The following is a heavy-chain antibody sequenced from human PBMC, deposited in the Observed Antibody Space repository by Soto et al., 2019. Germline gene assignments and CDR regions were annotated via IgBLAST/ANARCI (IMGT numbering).Heavy chain of an antibody. V-gene: IGHV5-51*01. D-gene: IGHD6-19*01. J-gene: IGHJ4*02. CDR3: ARSCQWLVLQWEWYFDF. CDR2: IYPGDSDT. CDR1: GYSFTSYW. Sequence: GESLKISCKGSGYSFTSYWIGWVRQMPGKGLEWMGIIYPGDSDTRYSPSFQGQVTISADKSISTAYLQWSSLKASDTAMYYCARSCQWLVLQWEWYFDFWAQGTLVTVSS.